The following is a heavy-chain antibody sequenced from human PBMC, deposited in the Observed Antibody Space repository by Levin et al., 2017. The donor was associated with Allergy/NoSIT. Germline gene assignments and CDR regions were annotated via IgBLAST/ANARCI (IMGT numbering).Heavy chain of an antibody. CDR2: IKEDGGEK. J-gene: IGHJ4*02. V-gene: IGHV3-7*01. CDR1: GFTFRSYC. CDR3: ASSSGGKDSGGYLDY. Sequence: GGSLRLSCAASGFTFRSYCMTWVRQAPGKGLEWVANIKEDGGEKYYVDSVRGRFTIFRDDAENSLYLQMNRLRVEDTAVYYCASSSGGKDSGGYLDYWGQGILVAVSS. D-gene: IGHD2-15*01.